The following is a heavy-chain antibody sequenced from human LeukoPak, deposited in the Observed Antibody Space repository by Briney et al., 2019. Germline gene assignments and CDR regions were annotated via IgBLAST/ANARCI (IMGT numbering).Heavy chain of an antibody. CDR1: GGSFRGYY. CDR2: IYYSGST. D-gene: IGHD3-10*01. J-gene: IGHJ6*02. CDR3: ARHRGDDYYYYGMDV. V-gene: IGHV4-59*08. Sequence: SETLSLTCAVYGGSFRGYYWSWIRQPPGKGLEWIGNIYYSGSTNYNPSLRSRVTISVDTSKNQFSLRLSSVTAADTAVYYCARHRGDDYYYYGMDVWGQGTTVTVSS.